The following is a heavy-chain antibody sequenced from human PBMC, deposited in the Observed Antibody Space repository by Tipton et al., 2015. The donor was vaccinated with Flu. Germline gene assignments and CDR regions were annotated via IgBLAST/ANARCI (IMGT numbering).Heavy chain of an antibody. Sequence: TLSLTCTVSGGSISSGGAYWSWIRQHPGKGLEWIGGIYYSGSTYYNVSLKSRVTISVDTSKNQFFLNLNSVTAADTAVYYCARRDYSNYVSEPKNWFDSWGQGALVIVSS. CDR1: GGSISSGGAY. CDR3: ARRDYSNYVSEPKNWFDS. D-gene: IGHD4-11*01. CDR2: IYYSGST. V-gene: IGHV4-31*03. J-gene: IGHJ5*01.